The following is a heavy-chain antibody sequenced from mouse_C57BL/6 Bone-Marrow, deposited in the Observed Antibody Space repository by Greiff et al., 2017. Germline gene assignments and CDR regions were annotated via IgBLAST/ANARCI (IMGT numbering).Heavy chain of an antibody. J-gene: IGHJ2*01. CDR2: INPSNGGT. Sequence: VQVVESGTELVKPGASVKLSCKASGYTFTSYWMHWVKQRPGQGLEWIGNINPSNGGTNYNEKFKSKATLTVDKSSSPAYMQLSSLTSEDSVVYYCARCYYSNYGFDYWGQGTTLTVSS. D-gene: IGHD2-5*01. CDR3: ARCYYSNYGFDY. V-gene: IGHV1-53*01. CDR1: GYTFTSYW.